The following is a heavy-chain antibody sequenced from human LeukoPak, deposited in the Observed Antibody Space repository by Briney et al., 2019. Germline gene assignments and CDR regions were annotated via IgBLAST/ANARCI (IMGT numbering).Heavy chain of an antibody. Sequence: GGSLRLSCAASGFTFSSYAMSWVRQAPGKGPEWVSAISGSGGSTYYADSVKGRFTISRDNSKNTLYLQMNSLRAEDTAVYYCAKRKGIAVAGHFDYWGRGTLVTVSS. V-gene: IGHV3-23*01. CDR1: GFTFSSYA. D-gene: IGHD6-19*01. CDR2: ISGSGGST. J-gene: IGHJ4*02. CDR3: AKRKGIAVAGHFDY.